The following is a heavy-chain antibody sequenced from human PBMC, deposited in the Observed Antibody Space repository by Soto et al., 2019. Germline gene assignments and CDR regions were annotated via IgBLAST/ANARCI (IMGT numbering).Heavy chain of an antibody. CDR1: GFSFNNYA. J-gene: IGHJ4*02. CDR2: ISGGGTGT. V-gene: IGHV3-23*01. CDR3: AKGHYYDNVGNWVANQAFDS. D-gene: IGHD3-22*01. Sequence: PGGSLRLSCAVSGFSFNNYAMNWVRLAPGKGLEWVSSISGGGTGTYSADAVRGRFTISSDKSRNTVYLQMSSLRAEDTAVYYCAKGHYYDNVGNWVANQAFDSWGQGSRVTVSS.